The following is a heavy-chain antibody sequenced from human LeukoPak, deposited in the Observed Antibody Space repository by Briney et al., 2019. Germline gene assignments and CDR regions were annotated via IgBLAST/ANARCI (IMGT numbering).Heavy chain of an antibody. CDR3: ARAQWLQFTGYFDY. J-gene: IGHJ4*02. CDR2: ISWNSGSI. V-gene: IGHV3-9*01. D-gene: IGHD5-24*01. Sequence: PGRSLRLSCAASGFTFDDYAMHWVRQAPGKGLEWVSGISWNSGSIGYADSVKGRFTISRDNAKNSLYLQMNSLRAEDTALYYCARAQWLQFTGYFDYWGQGTLVTVSS. CDR1: GFTFDDYA.